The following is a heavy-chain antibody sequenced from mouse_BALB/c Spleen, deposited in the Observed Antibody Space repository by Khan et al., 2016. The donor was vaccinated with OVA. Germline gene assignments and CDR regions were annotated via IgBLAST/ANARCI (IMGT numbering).Heavy chain of an antibody. D-gene: IGHD2-14*01. CDR1: GYTFTSHT. V-gene: IGHV1-4*01. CDR2: INPRSGYT. CDR3: ARRTTEYALDY. J-gene: IGHJ4*01. Sequence: QVQLQQSGAELARPGASVKMSCTASGYTFTSHTMHWVKQRPGQGLEWIGYINPRSGYTQYNQKFNDKAALTADISSSTAYMQLSSLTSEDSAVYYCARRTTEYALDYWGQGTSVTVSS.